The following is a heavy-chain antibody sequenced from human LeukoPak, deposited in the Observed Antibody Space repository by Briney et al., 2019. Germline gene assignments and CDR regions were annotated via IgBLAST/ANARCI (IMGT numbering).Heavy chain of an antibody. CDR1: GGSLSGYY. CDR3: ASGDSSSWTRFDY. V-gene: IGHV4-59*12. D-gene: IGHD6-13*01. J-gene: IGHJ4*02. CDR2: IYHSGST. Sequence: SETLSLTCTVSGGSLSGYYWSWIRQPPGKGLEWIGYIYHSGSTYYNPSLKSRVTISVDRSKNQFSLKLSSVTAADTAVYYCASGDSSSWTRFDYWGQGTLVTVSS.